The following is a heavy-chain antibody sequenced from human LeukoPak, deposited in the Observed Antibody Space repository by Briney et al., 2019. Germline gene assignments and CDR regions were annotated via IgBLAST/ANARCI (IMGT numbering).Heavy chain of an antibody. CDR3: ARDRTQWLVLGGDY. J-gene: IGHJ4*02. CDR1: GFPFSGYS. V-gene: IGHV3-48*01. D-gene: IGHD6-19*01. CDR2: ISSSNTI. Sequence: GGSLRLSCAASGFPFSGYSLTWVRQAPGKGLEWISYISSSNTIYYADSVKGRFTISRDNAKNSLYLQMNSLTADDTAVYYCARDRTQWLVLGGDYWGQGTPVIVSS.